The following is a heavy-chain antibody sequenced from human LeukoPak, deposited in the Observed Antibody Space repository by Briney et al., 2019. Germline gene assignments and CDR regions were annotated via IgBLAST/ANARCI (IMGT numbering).Heavy chain of an antibody. CDR3: ASSGYCSGGSCYSTLHY. CDR2: IIPIFGTA. CDR1: GGTFSSYA. J-gene: IGHJ4*02. Sequence: SVKVSCKASGGTFSSYAISWVRQAPGQGLEWMGGIIPIFGTANYAQKFQGRVTITADESTSTAYMELSSLRSEDTAVYYYASSGYCSGGSCYSTLHYWGQGTLVTVSS. V-gene: IGHV1-69*13. D-gene: IGHD2-15*01.